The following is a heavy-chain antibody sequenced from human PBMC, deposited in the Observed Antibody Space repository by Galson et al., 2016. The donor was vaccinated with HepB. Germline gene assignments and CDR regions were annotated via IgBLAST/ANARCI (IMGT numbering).Heavy chain of an antibody. CDR1: GFTFSNYA. D-gene: IGHD3-3*01. J-gene: IGHJ4*02. CDR2: ISGRDDDS. CDR3: AKAKLRFLEWSYPPDY. V-gene: IGHV3-23*01. Sequence: SLRLSCAASGFTFSNYAMSWVRQAPGRGLEWVSSISGRDDDSYYADSVKGRFTIYRDNSNNVYLQMNSLRAEDTAVYYCAKAKLRFLEWSYPPDYWGQGTLVTVFS.